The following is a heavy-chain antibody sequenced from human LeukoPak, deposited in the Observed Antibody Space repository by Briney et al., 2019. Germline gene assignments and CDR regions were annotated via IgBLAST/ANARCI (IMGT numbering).Heavy chain of an antibody. CDR2: IYSGGST. Sequence: PGGSLRLSCAASGFTFSSYGMHWVRQAPGKGLEWVSVIYSGGSTYYADSVKGRFTISRDNSKNTLYLQMNSLRAEDTAVYYCAREGGSYPRGDYYYGMDVWGQGTTVTVSS. V-gene: IGHV3-53*01. J-gene: IGHJ6*02. CDR3: AREGGSYPRGDYYYGMDV. D-gene: IGHD1-26*01. CDR1: GFTFSSYG.